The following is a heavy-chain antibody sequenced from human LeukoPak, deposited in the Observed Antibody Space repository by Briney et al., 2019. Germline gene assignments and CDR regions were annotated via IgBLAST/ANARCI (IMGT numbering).Heavy chain of an antibody. CDR1: GFTFSSYA. J-gene: IGHJ4*02. V-gene: IGHV3-23*01. CDR3: AKAADVLLWFGEPGGYYFDY. Sequence: PGGSLRLSCAASGFTFSSYAMSWVRQAPGKGLEWVSAISGIGGSTYYADSVKGRFTISRDNSKNTLYLQMNSLRAEDTAVYYCAKAADVLLWFGEPGGYYFDYWGQGTLVTVSS. CDR2: ISGIGGST. D-gene: IGHD3-10*01.